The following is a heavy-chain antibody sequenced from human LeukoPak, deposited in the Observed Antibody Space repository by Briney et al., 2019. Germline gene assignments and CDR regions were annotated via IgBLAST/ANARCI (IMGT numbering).Heavy chain of an antibody. CDR2: VYHSGST. CDR3: ARKAAGTGFFDY. CDR1: GGSVSSGTNS. J-gene: IGHJ4*02. V-gene: IGHV4-61*01. D-gene: IGHD6-13*01. Sequence: SETLSLTCTVSGGSVSSGTNSWNWIRQPPGKGLEWIGYVYHSGSTKYNPSLKSRVTTSVDTSKSQFSLKLSSVTAADTAVYYCARKAAGTGFFDYWGQGTLVTVSS.